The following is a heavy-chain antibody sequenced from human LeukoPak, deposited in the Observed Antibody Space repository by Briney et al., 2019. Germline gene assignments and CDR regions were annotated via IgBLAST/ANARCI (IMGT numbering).Heavy chain of an antibody. D-gene: IGHD3-16*02. CDR3: ARYIWGSYPTFEDY. Sequence: SETLSLTCTVSGGSISSHYWSWIRQPPGKGLEWIGYIYYSGSTNYNPSLKSRVTISVDTSKNQFSLKLSSVIVADTAVYYCARYIWGSYPTFEDYWGQGTLVTVSS. V-gene: IGHV4-59*11. J-gene: IGHJ4*02. CDR2: IYYSGST. CDR1: GGSISSHY.